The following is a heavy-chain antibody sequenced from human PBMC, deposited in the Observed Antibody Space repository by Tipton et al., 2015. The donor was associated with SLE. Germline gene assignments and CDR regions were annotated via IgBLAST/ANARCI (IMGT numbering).Heavy chain of an antibody. CDR2: ISSSSSYI. J-gene: IGHJ4*02. D-gene: IGHD3-22*01. Sequence: APGKGLEWVSSISSSSSYIYYADSVKGRFTISRDNAKNSLYLQMNSLRAEDAAVYYCARHDFDDNGYYLHYFEYWGQGTLVAVST. CDR3: ARHDFDDNGYYLHYFEY. V-gene: IGHV3-21*01.